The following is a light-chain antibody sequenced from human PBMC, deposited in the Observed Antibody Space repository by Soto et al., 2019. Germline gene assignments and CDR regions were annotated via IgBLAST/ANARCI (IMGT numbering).Light chain of an antibody. CDR3: QQLHTNPPFT. CDR2: DSS. J-gene: IGKJ3*01. Sequence: DIQLTQSPSFLSASVEDRVTISCRASYDISSSLAWYQQEPGKPPKLLIYDSSTLQTGVPSRFTGSGSGRKFTLTISGLQFGDFATYFCQQLHTNPPFTFGPGTKVEIK. CDR1: YDISSS. V-gene: IGKV1-9*01.